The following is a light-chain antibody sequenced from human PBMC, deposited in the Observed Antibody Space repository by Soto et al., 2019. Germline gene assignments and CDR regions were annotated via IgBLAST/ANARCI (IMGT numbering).Light chain of an antibody. CDR1: QGISSY. J-gene: IGKJ4*01. V-gene: IGKV1-9*01. CDR2: VAS. Sequence: DIQLTQSPSFLSASVGDRITITCRASQGISSYLAWYQQKSGKAPKLLIYVASTLQSGVPSRFSASGSGTEFTLTISSLQPEYFATYYCQQFSAYPLTFGGGTKVEIK. CDR3: QQFSAYPLT.